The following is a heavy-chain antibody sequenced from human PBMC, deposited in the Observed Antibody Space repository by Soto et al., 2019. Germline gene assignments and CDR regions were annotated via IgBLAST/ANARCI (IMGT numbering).Heavy chain of an antibody. J-gene: IGHJ4*02. CDR1: GGSIISGGYC. Sequence: SETLSLTCTVSGGSIISGGYCWSWIRQPPGKGLEWIGYIYYSGDTSYNPSLKSRVTISVDTSKNQFSLKLSSVTAADTAVYYCARLLMGPPVYSSSWLHPDRDYFDYWGQGTLVTVSS. D-gene: IGHD6-13*01. V-gene: IGHV4-30-4*08. CDR2: IYYSGDT. CDR3: ARLLMGPPVYSSSWLHPDRDYFDY.